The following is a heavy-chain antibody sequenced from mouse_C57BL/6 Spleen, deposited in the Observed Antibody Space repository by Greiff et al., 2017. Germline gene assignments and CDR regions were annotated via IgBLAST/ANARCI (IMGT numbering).Heavy chain of an antibody. CDR2: IYPGDGDT. D-gene: IGHD2-1*01. V-gene: IGHV1-82*01. Sequence: VQGVESGPELVKPGASVKISCKASGYAFSSSWMNWVKQRPGKGLEWIGRIYPGDGDTNYNGKFKGKATLTADKSSSTAYMQLSSLTSEDSAVYFCARMDYGNYYFDYWGQGTTLTVSS. CDR3: ARMDYGNYYFDY. CDR1: GYAFSSSW. J-gene: IGHJ2*01.